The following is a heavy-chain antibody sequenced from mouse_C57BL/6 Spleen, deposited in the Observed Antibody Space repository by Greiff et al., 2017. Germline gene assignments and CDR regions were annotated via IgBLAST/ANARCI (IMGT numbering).Heavy chain of an antibody. J-gene: IGHJ2*01. CDR2: ILPGSGST. D-gene: IGHD1-1*01. V-gene: IGHV1-9*01. CDR1: GYTFTGYW. CDR3: ARRGGAITTVVVSPYYFDY. Sequence: QVQLQQSGAELMKPGASVKLSCKATGYTFTGYWIEWVKQRPGHGLEWIGEILPGSGSTNYNEKFKGKATFTADTSSNTAYMQLSSLTTEDSAIYYCARRGGAITTVVVSPYYFDYWGQGTTLTVSS.